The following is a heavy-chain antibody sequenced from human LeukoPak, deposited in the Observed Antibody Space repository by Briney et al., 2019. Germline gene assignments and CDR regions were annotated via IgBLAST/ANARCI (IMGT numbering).Heavy chain of an antibody. CDR1: GFTFSSYA. CDR2: ISGSGGST. CDR3: AKDRQWLNQFDY. V-gene: IGHV3-23*01. Sequence: GGSLRLSCAASGFTFSSYAMSWVRQAPGKGLEGVSAISGSGGSTYYADSVKGRFTISRDNSKNTLYLQMNSLRAEDTAVYYCAKDRQWLNQFDYWGQGTLVTVSS. J-gene: IGHJ4*02. D-gene: IGHD6-19*01.